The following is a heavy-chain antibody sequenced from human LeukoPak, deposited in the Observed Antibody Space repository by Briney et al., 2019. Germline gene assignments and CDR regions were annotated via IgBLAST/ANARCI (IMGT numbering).Heavy chain of an antibody. D-gene: IGHD3-22*01. Sequence: PGGSLRLSCAASGFTFSSYSMNWVRQAPGKGLEWVSSISSSSSYIYYADSVKGRFTISRDNAKNSLYLQMNSLRAEDTAVYYCARVKDWYYYDSRFDCWGQGTLVTVPS. V-gene: IGHV3-21*01. CDR2: ISSSSSYI. J-gene: IGHJ4*02. CDR3: ARVKDWYYYDSRFDC. CDR1: GFTFSSYS.